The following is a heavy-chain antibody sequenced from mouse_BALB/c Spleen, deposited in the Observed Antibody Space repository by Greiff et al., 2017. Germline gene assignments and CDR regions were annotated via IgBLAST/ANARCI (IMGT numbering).Heavy chain of an antibody. CDR2: IRNGGGST. V-gene: IGHV5-12-2*01. CDR3: AEHREPLYDMDY. CDR1: GFTFSSYT. Sequence: EVKLVESGGGLVQPAGSLKLSCAVSGFTFSSYTLSWVRQTPEKRLEWVGYIRNGGGSTYYPDTVKGRVTISSDNAKNTLYLQMSSLKSEDTTIYYCAEHREPLYDMDYWGEGTSVTVSS. J-gene: IGHJ4*01. D-gene: IGHD3-3*01.